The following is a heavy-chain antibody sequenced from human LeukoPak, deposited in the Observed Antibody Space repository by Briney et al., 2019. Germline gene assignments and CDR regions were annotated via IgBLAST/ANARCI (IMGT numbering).Heavy chain of an antibody. D-gene: IGHD6-13*01. CDR1: GFTFSSYA. CDR3: AREGIAAAGMYYFDY. CDR2: ISYDGSNK. V-gene: IGHV3-30-3*01. Sequence: PGGSLRLSCAASGFTFSSYAMHWVRQAPGKGLEWVAVISYDGSNKYYADSVKGRFTISRDNSKNTLYLQMNSLRAEDTAVYYCAREGIAAAGMYYFDYWGQGTLVTVSS. J-gene: IGHJ4*02.